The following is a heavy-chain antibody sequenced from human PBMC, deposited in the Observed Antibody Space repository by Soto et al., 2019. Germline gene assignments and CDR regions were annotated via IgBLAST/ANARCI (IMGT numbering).Heavy chain of an antibody. V-gene: IGHV3-30*18. Sequence: QVQLVESGGGVVQPGRSLRLSCAASGFTFSSYGMHWVRQAPGKGLEWVAVISYDGSNKYYADSVKGRFTISRDNSKNTLYLQMNSLRAEDTAVYYCAKDFINYYYYIDVWGKGTTVTVSS. J-gene: IGHJ6*03. CDR1: GFTFSSYG. D-gene: IGHD3-10*01. CDR2: ISYDGSNK. CDR3: AKDFINYYYYIDV.